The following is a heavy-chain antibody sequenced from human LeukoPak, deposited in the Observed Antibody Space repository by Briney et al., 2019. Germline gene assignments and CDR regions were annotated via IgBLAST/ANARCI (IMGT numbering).Heavy chain of an antibody. D-gene: IGHD2-15*01. Sequence: SETLSLTCTVSGGSITSYYWSWIRQPPGKGLEWTGYIFHSGSTNYNPSLKSRVTISVDTSKNLFSLKLSSVTAADTAVYYCAKAGDCSGGSCYPSYFDFWGQGTLVTVSS. CDR2: IFHSGST. V-gene: IGHV4-59*01. CDR3: AKAGDCSGGSCYPSYFDF. CDR1: GGSITSYY. J-gene: IGHJ4*02.